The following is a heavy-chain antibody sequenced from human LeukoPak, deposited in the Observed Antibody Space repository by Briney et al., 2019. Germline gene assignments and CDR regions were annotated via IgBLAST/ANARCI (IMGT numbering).Heavy chain of an antibody. CDR1: GYTFTSYG. Sequence: ASVEVSCKASGYTFTSYGISWVRQAPGQGLEWVGWISAYNGNTNYAQKLQGRVTMTTDTSTSTAYMELRSLRSDDTAVYYCARNQPSGWSLDYWGQGTLVTVSS. V-gene: IGHV1-18*01. CDR2: ISAYNGNT. J-gene: IGHJ4*02. CDR3: ARNQPSGWSLDY. D-gene: IGHD6-19*01.